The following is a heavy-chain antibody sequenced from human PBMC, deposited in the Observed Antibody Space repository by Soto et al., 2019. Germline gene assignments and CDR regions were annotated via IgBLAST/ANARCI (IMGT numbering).Heavy chain of an antibody. J-gene: IGHJ4*02. D-gene: IGHD7-27*01. CDR1: GGSISSYY. V-gene: IGHV4-59*01. Sequence: QVQLQESGPGLVKPSETLSLTCTVSGGSISSYYWSWIRQPPGKGLEWLGYIYYSGSTDYDPSLKSRVTISVDTSKNQFSLKLSSVTAADTAVYYCARRWGTYFDFWGQGTLVTVSS. CDR2: IYYSGST. CDR3: ARRWGTYFDF.